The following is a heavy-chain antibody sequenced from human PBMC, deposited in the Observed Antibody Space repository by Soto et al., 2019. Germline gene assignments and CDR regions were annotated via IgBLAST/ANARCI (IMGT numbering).Heavy chain of an antibody. V-gene: IGHV3-23*01. CDR3: AKDFDSYSSGRYGMDV. Sequence: LRRSCSASVFTFSSHVMSWVRQAPGKGLEWVSTISSGGDNTYSADSVKGRFTISRDNSKNTLYLQMNSLRAEDTAVYYCAKDFDSYSSGRYGMDVWGQGTTVTVSS. D-gene: IGHD6-19*01. CDR2: ISSGGDNT. J-gene: IGHJ6*02. CDR1: VFTFSSHV.